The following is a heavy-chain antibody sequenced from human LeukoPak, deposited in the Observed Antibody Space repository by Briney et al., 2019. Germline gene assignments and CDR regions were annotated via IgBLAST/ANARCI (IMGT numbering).Heavy chain of an antibody. CDR3: AKDRPYITSWYGCSTP. J-gene: IGHJ5*02. Sequence: PGGSLRLSCAASGFTFSSYGMHWVRQAPGKGLEWVSTISDSAGGAHYADSVKGRFTISRDSSRSTLYLQMHSLRAEDTAVYYCAKDRPYITSWYGCSTPWGQGTLVIVSS. D-gene: IGHD6-13*01. CDR1: GFTFSSYG. CDR2: ISDSAGGA. V-gene: IGHV3-23*01.